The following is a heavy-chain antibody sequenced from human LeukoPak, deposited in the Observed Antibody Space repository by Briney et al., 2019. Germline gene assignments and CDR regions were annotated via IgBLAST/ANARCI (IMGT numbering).Heavy chain of an antibody. CDR2: IYYSGST. CDR1: GGSLSSSSYY. Sequence: PSETLSLTCTVSGGSLSSSSYYWGWIRQPPGKGREWSGNIYYSGSTYYNPSLMSRVTISVDTSKNHFSLKLSSVTAADTAVYYCARQAVVVAALLDCWGQGTLVTVSS. D-gene: IGHD2-15*01. CDR3: ARQAVVVAALLDC. V-gene: IGHV4-39*01. J-gene: IGHJ4*02.